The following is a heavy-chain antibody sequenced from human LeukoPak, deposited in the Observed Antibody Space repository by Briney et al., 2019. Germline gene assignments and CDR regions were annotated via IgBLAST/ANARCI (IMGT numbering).Heavy chain of an antibody. CDR3: AGFSAERTTPAVH. V-gene: IGHV3-21*01. J-gene: IGHJ4*02. CDR2: ISISRRYI. CDR1: VFTYIRYI. Sequence: GGSLRLSRAFSVFTYIRYILHWVRHPPGRGVGWGSYISISRRYIYYPDSVKGRFTITRDNAKNSMYLQVDSLVAEDTAVYYCAGFSAERTTPAVHWGQGTLVTVSS. D-gene: IGHD1-1*01.